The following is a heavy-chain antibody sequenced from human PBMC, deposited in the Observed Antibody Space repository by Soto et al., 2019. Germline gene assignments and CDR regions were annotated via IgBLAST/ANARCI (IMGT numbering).Heavy chain of an antibody. V-gene: IGHV4-38-2*01. CDR1: GYSITSGYY. Sequence: SETLSLTCAVFGYSITSGYYWGWIRQPPGKGLEWIGSLYHSGSTYYKPSLESRVTISPDTSKNQFSLRLTSVTAADTAVYYCARAAYYYDTSGFEAASNFDYWGQGTLVTVS. CDR2: LYHSGST. J-gene: IGHJ4*02. D-gene: IGHD3-22*01. CDR3: ARAAYYYDTSGFEAASNFDY.